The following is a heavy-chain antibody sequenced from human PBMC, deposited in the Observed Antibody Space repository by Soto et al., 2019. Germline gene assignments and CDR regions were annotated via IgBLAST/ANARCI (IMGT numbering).Heavy chain of an antibody. CDR1: GLSFSAAW. V-gene: IGHV3-15*07. Sequence: EVQLVESGGGLVKPGESLRLSCAVSGLSFSAAWMKWVRQAPGKGLEWVCRIKSKGGGETTDYAAPMKGRFTISRDDSKNTLYLQMNSLKTEDTAVYYCAHQGDFFDTILSWGQGALVTVSS. J-gene: IGHJ5*02. CDR2: IKSKGGGETT. CDR3: AHQGDFFDTILS. D-gene: IGHD3-3*01.